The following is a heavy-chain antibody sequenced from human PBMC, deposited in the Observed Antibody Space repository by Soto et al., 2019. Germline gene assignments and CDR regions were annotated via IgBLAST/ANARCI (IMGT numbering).Heavy chain of an antibody. CDR3: AGSVSRSSGWYDDFDY. CDR2: IRGSGGST. CDR1: GFTFSSYA. Sequence: EVQLLESGGGLVQPGGSLRLSCAASGFTFSSYAMSWVRQAPGKGLEWVAAIRGSGGSTYYADSVKGRFTISRDNSKNTLYLQMNSLRAEDTAVYYCAGSVSRSSGWYDDFDYWGQGTLVTVSS. V-gene: IGHV3-23*01. D-gene: IGHD6-19*01. J-gene: IGHJ4*02.